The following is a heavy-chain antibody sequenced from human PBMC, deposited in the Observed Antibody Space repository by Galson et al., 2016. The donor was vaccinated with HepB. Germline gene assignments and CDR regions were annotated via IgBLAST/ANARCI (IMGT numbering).Heavy chain of an antibody. CDR1: GYTFTNYD. J-gene: IGHJ4*02. CDR2: MNTKMGNT. CDR3: TRGDH. V-gene: IGHV1-8*01. Sequence: SVKVSCKASGYTFTNYDINWVRQATGQGLEWMGWMNTKMGNTGYAQKLQGRVTLTRDTSITTAYLELSSLRAEDMAVYYCTRGDHWGQGTLVTVSS.